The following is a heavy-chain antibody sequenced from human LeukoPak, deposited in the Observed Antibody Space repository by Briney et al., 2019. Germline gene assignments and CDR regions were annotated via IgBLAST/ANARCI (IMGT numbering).Heavy chain of an antibody. Sequence: GGSLRLSCAASGFTVSSNYMSWVRQAPGKGLEWVSVTYSGGSTYYADSVKGRFTISRDNSKNTLYLQMNSLRAEDTAVYYCARDRSSTSYSDYWGQGTLVTVSS. CDR3: ARDRSSTSYSDY. J-gene: IGHJ4*02. CDR2: TYSGGST. D-gene: IGHD2-2*01. CDR1: GFTVSSNY. V-gene: IGHV3-53*01.